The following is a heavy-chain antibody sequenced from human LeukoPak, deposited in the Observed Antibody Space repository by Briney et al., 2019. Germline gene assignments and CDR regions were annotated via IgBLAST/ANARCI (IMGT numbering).Heavy chain of an antibody. D-gene: IGHD6-19*01. CDR1: GLAFSVYE. J-gene: IGHJ4*02. CDR2: ISSSGDTR. V-gene: IGHV3-48*03. Sequence: GGSLRLSCAASGLAFSVYEMYWVRQAPGKGLEWVSYISSSGDTRYYADSLKGRFTISRDNAKNSLYLQMDSLRAEDTAVYYCSTLTVASSFDYWGQGTVVTVSS. CDR3: STLTVASSFDY.